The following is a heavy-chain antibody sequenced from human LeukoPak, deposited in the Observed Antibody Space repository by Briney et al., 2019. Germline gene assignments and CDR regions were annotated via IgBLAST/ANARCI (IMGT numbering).Heavy chain of an antibody. Sequence: ASVKVSCKASGYTFTGYYMHWVRQAPGQGLEWMGWINPNSGGTNYAQKFQGRVTMTRDTSISTAYMELSRLRSDDTAVYYCARDVQLLWFGELLDPNWFVPWGQGTLVTVSS. J-gene: IGHJ5*02. D-gene: IGHD3-10*01. V-gene: IGHV1-2*02. CDR3: ARDVQLLWFGELLDPNWFVP. CDR2: INPNSGGT. CDR1: GYTFTGYY.